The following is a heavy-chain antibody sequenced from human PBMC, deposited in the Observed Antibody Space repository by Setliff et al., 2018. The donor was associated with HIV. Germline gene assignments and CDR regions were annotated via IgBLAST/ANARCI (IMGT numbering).Heavy chain of an antibody. Sequence: LRLSCAASGFTFSRYSMSWVRQAPGKGLEWVSSITSSSSHIYYADSVKGRFTISRDNAKNSLYLQMNSLRAEDTAVYYCARIEGGTYFGWFDYWGQGTLVTVSS. J-gene: IGHJ4*02. CDR1: GFTFSRYS. CDR2: ITSSSSHI. CDR3: ARIEGGTYFGWFDY. D-gene: IGHD1-26*01. V-gene: IGHV3-21*01.